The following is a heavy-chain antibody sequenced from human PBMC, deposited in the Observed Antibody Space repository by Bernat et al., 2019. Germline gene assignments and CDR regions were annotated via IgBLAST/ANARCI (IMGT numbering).Heavy chain of an antibody. D-gene: IGHD2-2*01. CDR3: ARAAIVVVPAAMRLLYWFDP. V-gene: IGHV4-34*01. CDR1: GGSFSGYY. Sequence: QVQLQQWGAGLLKPSETLSLTCAVYGGSFSGYYWSWIRQPPGKGLEWIGEINHSGSTNYNPSLKSRVTISVDTSKNQFSLKLSSVTAADTAVYYCARAAIVVVPAAMRLLYWFDPWGQRTLVTVSS. J-gene: IGHJ5*02. CDR2: INHSGST.